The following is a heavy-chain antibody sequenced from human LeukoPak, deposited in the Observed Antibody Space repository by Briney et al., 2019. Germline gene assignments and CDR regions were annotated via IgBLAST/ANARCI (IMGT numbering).Heavy chain of an antibody. CDR1: GYTFTGYY. V-gene: IGHV1-2*06. D-gene: IGHD3-22*01. CDR2: INPNSGGT. J-gene: IGHJ4*02. Sequence: VSVKVSCKAPGYTFTGYYMHWVRQAPGQGLEWMGRINPNSGGTNYAQKSQGRVTMTRDTSISTAYMELSRLRSDDTAVYYCARAQAYYYDSSGYYYSDYWGQGTLVTVSS. CDR3: ARAQAYYYDSSGYYYSDY.